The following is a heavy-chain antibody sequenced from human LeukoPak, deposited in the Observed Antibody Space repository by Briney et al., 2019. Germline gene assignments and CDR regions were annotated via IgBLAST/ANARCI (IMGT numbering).Heavy chain of an antibody. V-gene: IGHV3-30*19. J-gene: IGHJ4*02. D-gene: IGHD3-16*01. CDR2: ISYDGSNK. Sequence: GGSLRLSCAASGFSFDFYGMHWVRQAPGKGLEWVAVISYDGSNKYYADSVKGRFTISRDNSKNTLYLQMNSLRAEDTAIYYCARGDWGWGQGTLVTVSS. CDR1: GFSFDFYG. CDR3: ARGDWG.